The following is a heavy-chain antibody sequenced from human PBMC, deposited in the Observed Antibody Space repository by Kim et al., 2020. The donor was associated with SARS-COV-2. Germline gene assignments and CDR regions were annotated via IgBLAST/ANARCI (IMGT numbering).Heavy chain of an antibody. D-gene: IGHD3-10*01. CDR3: TTERHYYGSETYHFDY. J-gene: IGHJ4*02. V-gene: IGHV1-69*13. CDR2: IIPIFGTL. CDR1: GGTFSRYT. Sequence: SVKVSCKASGGTFSRYTISWVRQAPGQGLEWMGGIIPIFGTLTYAHKFQGRVTITADESTNTADMELSSLRSEETAVYYCTTERHYYGSETYHFDYWGQGTLVTVSS.